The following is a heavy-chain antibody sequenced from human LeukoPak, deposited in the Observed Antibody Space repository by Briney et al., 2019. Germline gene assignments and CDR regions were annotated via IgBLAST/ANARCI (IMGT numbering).Heavy chain of an antibody. CDR3: ARDRKVYCSSTSCPPGD. V-gene: IGHV4-30-4*08. D-gene: IGHD2-2*01. J-gene: IGHJ4*02. Sequence: PSQTLSLTCTVSGGSISSGSYYWSWIRQPPGKGLEWIGYIYYSGSTYYNPSLKSRVTISVDTSKNQFSLKLSSVTAADTAVYYCARDRKVYCSSTSCPPGDWGQGTLVTVSS. CDR2: IYYSGST. CDR1: GGSISSGSYY.